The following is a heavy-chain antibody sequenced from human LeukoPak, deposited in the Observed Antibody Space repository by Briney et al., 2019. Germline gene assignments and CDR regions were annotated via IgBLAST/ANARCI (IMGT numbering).Heavy chain of an antibody. D-gene: IGHD6-6*01. CDR1: GYSISSGYY. CDR2: IYHSGST. J-gene: IGHJ4*02. V-gene: IGHV4-38-2*02. CDR3: ARDVGARLPGY. Sequence: SETLSLTCTVSGYSISSGYYWGWIRQPPGKGLEWIGSIYHSGSTNYNPSLKSRATISVDKSKNQFSLKLSSVTAADTAVYYCARDVGARLPGYWGQGILVTVSS.